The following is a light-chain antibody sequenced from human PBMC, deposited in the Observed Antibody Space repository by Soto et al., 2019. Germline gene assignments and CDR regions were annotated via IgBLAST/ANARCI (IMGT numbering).Light chain of an antibody. Sequence: DIQMTQSPSSLSASVGDRVTITCRASQGISSYLAWYQQKPGKVPKLLIFAASTLHSGVPSRFSGSGSGTDFTLTISSLQREDAATYYCQQFNSVPNTFGPGTKVDIK. CDR1: QGISSY. J-gene: IGKJ3*01. CDR3: QQFNSVPNT. CDR2: AAS. V-gene: IGKV1-27*01.